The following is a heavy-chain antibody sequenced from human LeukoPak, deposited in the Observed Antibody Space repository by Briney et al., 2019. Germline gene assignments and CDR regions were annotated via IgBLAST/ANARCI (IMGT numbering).Heavy chain of an antibody. CDR2: ISGSGGTT. V-gene: IGHV3-23*01. CDR3: AKDPPSVVANAFHI. D-gene: IGHD5-12*01. J-gene: IGHJ3*02. Sequence: PGGSLRLSCTASEFSFRGFNMNWVRQAPGKGLEWVSTISGSGGTTYYADSVKGRFTISRDNSKNTLYLQMDSLRADDTAVYSCAKDPPSVVANAFHIWGQGTMVTVSS. CDR1: EFSFRGFN.